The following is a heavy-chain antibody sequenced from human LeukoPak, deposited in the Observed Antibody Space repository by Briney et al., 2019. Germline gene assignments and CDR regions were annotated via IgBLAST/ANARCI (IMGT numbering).Heavy chain of an antibody. CDR1: GFTFSDYS. J-gene: IGHJ3*01. V-gene: IGHV3-21*01. Sequence: PGGSLRLSCAASGFTFSDYSMNWVRQAPGKRLEWVSSISSSGSYIYYADSVKGRFTISRDNARNSLYLQMNSLRAEDTALYYCARDGYCSGGSCYSSNTLDVWGQGTMVTVSS. CDR2: ISSSGSYI. D-gene: IGHD2-15*01. CDR3: ARDGYCSGGSCYSSNTLDV.